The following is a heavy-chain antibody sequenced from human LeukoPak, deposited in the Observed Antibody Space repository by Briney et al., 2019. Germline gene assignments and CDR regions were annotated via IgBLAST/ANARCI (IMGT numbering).Heavy chain of an antibody. V-gene: IGHV5-51*01. J-gene: IGHJ3*01. CDR3: ALPSNKVKRYCVNSDCLHARFDV. Sequence: PGESLKISCQGSGYTFTTYWIGWLRQMPEKGLEWMGIISPGDSYSTYSPSFQGQVTFSVDKSVNTAYLHWGGLRPSETATYYCALPSNKVKRYCVNSDCLHARFDVWGQGTTVIVSS. CDR1: GYTFTTYW. D-gene: IGHD2-8*01. CDR2: ISPGDSYS.